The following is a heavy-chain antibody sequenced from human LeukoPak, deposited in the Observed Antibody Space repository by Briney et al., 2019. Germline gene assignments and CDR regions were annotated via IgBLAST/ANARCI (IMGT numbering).Heavy chain of an antibody. CDR1: EFTFSSYR. V-gene: IGHV3-64D*06. CDR3: VKLIASAGPIGFDY. Sequence: GGSLRLSCAASEFTFSSYRMSWVRQAPGKGLEYVSAIDSNGGSTYYADSVKSRFTISRDNSKNTLFLQMSSLRPEDTAVYYCVKLIASAGPIGFDYWGQGTLVTVSS. D-gene: IGHD6-13*01. J-gene: IGHJ4*02. CDR2: IDSNGGST.